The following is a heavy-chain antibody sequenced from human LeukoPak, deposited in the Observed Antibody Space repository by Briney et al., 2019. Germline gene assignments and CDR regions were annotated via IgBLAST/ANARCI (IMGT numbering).Heavy chain of an antibody. CDR3: AKDRVGAMLYFDL. CDR2: LSGSGGTT. V-gene: IGHV3-23*01. J-gene: IGHJ4*02. Sequence: GGSLRLSCAASGFSFRNYGMSWVRQAPGKGLEWVSALSGSGGTTYYGDSERGRFTISRDNSKNTLYLQINSLRAEDTAVYFCAKDRVGAMLYFDLWGQGTLVTVSS. CDR1: GFSFRNYG. D-gene: IGHD1-26*01.